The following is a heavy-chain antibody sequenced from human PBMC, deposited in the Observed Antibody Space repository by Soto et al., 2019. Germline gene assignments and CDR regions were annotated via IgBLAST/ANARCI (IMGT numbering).Heavy chain of an antibody. CDR3: ASALETGDY. V-gene: IGHV3-33*01. Sequence: QVQLVESGGGVVQPGRSLRLSCVASGFTFSNYGMHWVRQAPGKGPEWVAVIWYDGSNKDYADSVKGRFTISRDNSRNTLYLQMNGLRAEDTAVYYCASALETGDYWGQGTLVTVSS. D-gene: IGHD3-10*01. CDR1: GFTFSNYG. J-gene: IGHJ4*02. CDR2: IWYDGSNK.